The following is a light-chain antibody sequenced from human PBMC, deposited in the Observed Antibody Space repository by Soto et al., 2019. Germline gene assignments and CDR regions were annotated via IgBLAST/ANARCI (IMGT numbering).Light chain of an antibody. J-gene: IGKJ1*01. CDR3: QHYGSSPQT. CDR1: QSVSSSY. CDR2: GAS. Sequence: EIVLTQSPGTLSLSPGERATLSCRASQSVSSSYLAWYQQKPGQAPRILIYGASSRATGIPDRFSGSGSGTDFTLTISRLEPEDLAVYYGQHYGSSPQTVGQGTKVEIK. V-gene: IGKV3-20*01.